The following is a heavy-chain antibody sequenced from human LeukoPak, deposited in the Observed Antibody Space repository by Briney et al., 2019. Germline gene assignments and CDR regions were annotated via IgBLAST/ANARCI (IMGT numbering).Heavy chain of an antibody. CDR2: FDPEDGEDGET. D-gene: IGHD5-12*01. Sequence: ASVKVSCKVSGYSLLEVAMHWVRQAPGTGLGWVGSFDPEDGEDGETHYAQKLQGRVTMTEDASTDTAYMELNSLRSEDTAVYYCAMTDRYAGRPFDYWGQGTLVTVSS. J-gene: IGHJ4*02. CDR3: AMTDRYAGRPFDY. CDR1: GYSLLEVA. V-gene: IGHV1-24*01.